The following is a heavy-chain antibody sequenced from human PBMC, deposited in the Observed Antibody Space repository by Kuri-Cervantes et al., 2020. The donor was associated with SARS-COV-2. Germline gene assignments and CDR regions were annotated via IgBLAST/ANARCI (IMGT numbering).Heavy chain of an antibody. CDR2: IYWDDDK. CDR3: AHRGSQTYYDILTGYQYHNWFDP. V-gene: IGHV2-5*02. J-gene: IGHJ5*02. Sequence: SGPTLVKPTQTLTLTCTFSGFSLSTSGVGVGWIRQPPGKALEWLALIYWDDDKRYSPSLKSRLTITKDTSKNQVVLTMTNMDPVDTATYYCAHRGSQTYYDILTGYQYHNWFDPWGQGTLVTVSS. D-gene: IGHD3-9*01. CDR1: GFSLSTSGVG.